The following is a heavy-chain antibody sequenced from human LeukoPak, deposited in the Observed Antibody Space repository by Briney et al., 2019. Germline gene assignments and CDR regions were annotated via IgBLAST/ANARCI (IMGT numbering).Heavy chain of an antibody. CDR3: ARKWELLSYFDY. V-gene: IGHV4-39*07. Sequence: SETLSLTCTVSGGSISSSSYYWGWIRQPPGKGLEWIGSIYHSGSTYYNPSLKSRVTISVDTSKNQFSLKLSSVTAADTAVYYCARKWELLSYFDYWGQGTLVTVSS. CDR2: IYHSGST. CDR1: GGSISSSSYY. J-gene: IGHJ4*02. D-gene: IGHD1-26*01.